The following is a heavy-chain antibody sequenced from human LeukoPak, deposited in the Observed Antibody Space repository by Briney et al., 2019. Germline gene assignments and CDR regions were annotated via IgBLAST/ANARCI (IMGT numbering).Heavy chain of an antibody. Sequence: PGGSLRLSCAASGFTFSRYAMHWVRQAPGKGLEWVAFLSSDGSNKYYADSVKGRITISRDNSKNTVYLQMHSLRTEDTAVYYCARDLYYSDTTGYFDYWGRGTLVTVSS. CDR1: GFTFSRYA. D-gene: IGHD3-22*01. CDR2: LSSDGSNK. CDR3: ARDLYYSDTTGYFDY. V-gene: IGHV3-30*04. J-gene: IGHJ4*02.